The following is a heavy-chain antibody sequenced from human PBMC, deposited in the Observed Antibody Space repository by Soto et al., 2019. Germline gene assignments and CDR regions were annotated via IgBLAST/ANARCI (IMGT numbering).Heavy chain of an antibody. Sequence: SSETLSLTCTVSGGSISTYYWSWIRQPPGKGLEWIGYISYSGSTNYNPSLRGRVTISVDTSKNQFSLRLNSVTAADTAVYYCARSIFDWFPPYFDYWGQGTLVTVSS. CDR3: ARSIFDWFPPYFDY. CDR1: GGSISTYY. J-gene: IGHJ4*02. V-gene: IGHV4-59*08. D-gene: IGHD3-9*01. CDR2: ISYSGST.